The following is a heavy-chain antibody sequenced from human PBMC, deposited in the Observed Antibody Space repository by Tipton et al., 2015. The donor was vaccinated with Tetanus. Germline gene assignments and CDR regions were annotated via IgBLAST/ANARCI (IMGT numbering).Heavy chain of an antibody. D-gene: IGHD6-19*01. J-gene: IGHJ4*02. Sequence: SLRLSCAASGFTFSGYWMSWVRQAPGKGLEWVANIKQDGSETYHVDSVKGRFTISRDNAKNSLYLQMNSLKAEDSAVYYCTRVRYSSGWYPSDYWGQGTLVTVSS. V-gene: IGHV3-7*01. CDR3: TRVRYSSGWYPSDY. CDR1: GFTFSGYW. CDR2: IKQDGSET.